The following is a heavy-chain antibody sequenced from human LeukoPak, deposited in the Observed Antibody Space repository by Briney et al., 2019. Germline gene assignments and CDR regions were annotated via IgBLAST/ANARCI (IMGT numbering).Heavy chain of an antibody. CDR1: GFTFGSYA. CDR3: AKDLTIQLWSYYFDY. J-gene: IGHJ4*02. V-gene: IGHV3-23*01. CDR2: ISGSGGST. D-gene: IGHD5-18*01. Sequence: PGGSLRLSCAASGFTFGSYAMSWVRQAPGKGLEWVSAISGSGGSTYYADSVKGRFTISRDNSKNTLYLQMNSLRAEDTAVYYCAKDLTIQLWSYYFDYWGQGTLVTVSS.